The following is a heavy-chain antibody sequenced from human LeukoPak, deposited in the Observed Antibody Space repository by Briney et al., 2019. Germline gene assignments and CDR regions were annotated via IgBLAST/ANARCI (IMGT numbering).Heavy chain of an antibody. V-gene: IGHV3-21*04. J-gene: IGHJ3*02. D-gene: IGHD3-22*01. CDR3: ARLYDSSGYYHDAFDI. CDR1: GFTFSSYS. CDR2: ISSSSSYI. Sequence: GGSLRLSCAASGFTFSSYSMNWVRQAPGKGLEWVSSISSSSSYIYYADSVKGRFTISRDNAKNSLYLQMNSLRAEDTAVYYCARLYDSSGYYHDAFDIWGQGTMVTVSS.